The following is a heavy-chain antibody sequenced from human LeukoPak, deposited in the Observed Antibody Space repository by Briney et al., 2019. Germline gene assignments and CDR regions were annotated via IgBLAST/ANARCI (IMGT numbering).Heavy chain of an antibody. CDR1: GGSFSGHY. CDR2: INHSGST. D-gene: IGHD7-27*01. J-gene: IGHJ4*02. Sequence: SETLSLTCAVYGGSFSGHYWSWSRQPPGKGLEWIGEINHSGSTNYNPSLKSRVTISVDTSKNQFSLKLSSVTAADTAVYYCARVGTDYWGQGTLVTVSS. CDR3: ARVGTDY. V-gene: IGHV4-34*01.